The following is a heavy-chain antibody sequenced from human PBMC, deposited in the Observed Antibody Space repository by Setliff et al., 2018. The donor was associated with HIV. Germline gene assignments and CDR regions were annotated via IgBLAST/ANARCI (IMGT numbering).Heavy chain of an antibody. CDR1: GGSIRSSNYY. J-gene: IGHJ4*02. Sequence: NPSETLSLTCTVSGGSIRSSNYYWGWIRQPPGKGLEWIGHIYYTGSTYYNPSLKSRVTISVDTSKNQFSLKLSSVTAADTAVYYCARVLDNWNYWGQGKLVTVSS. CDR3: ARVLDNWNY. V-gene: IGHV4-39*07. CDR2: IYYTGST. D-gene: IGHD1-20*01.